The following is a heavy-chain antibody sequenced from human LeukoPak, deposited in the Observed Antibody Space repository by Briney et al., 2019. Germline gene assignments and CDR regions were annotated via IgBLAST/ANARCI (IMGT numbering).Heavy chain of an antibody. J-gene: IGHJ6*02. Sequence: GGSLRLSCAASGFTFSRYNINWVRQSPGKGLEWVSVIYSGGSTYYADSVKGRFTISRDNSKNTLYLQMNSLRAEDTAVYYCAREWRGVASSSYYYYGMDVWGQGTTVTVSS. CDR1: GFTFSRYN. CDR2: IYSGGST. D-gene: IGHD3-10*01. CDR3: AREWRGVASSSYYYYGMDV. V-gene: IGHV3-53*01.